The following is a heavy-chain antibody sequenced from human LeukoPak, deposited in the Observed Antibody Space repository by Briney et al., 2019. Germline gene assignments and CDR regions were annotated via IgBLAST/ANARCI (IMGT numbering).Heavy chain of an antibody. CDR1: GGSISSYY. D-gene: IGHD3-9*01. Sequence: SETLSLTCTVSGGSISSYYWSWIRQPAGKGLEWIGRIYTSGSTNYNPSLKSRVTISVDTSKNQFSLKLSSVTAADTAVYYCARNYDILTGYYRSYYYYYMDVWGKGTTVTISS. CDR2: IYTSGST. J-gene: IGHJ6*03. CDR3: ARNYDILTGYYRSYYYYYMDV. V-gene: IGHV4-4*07.